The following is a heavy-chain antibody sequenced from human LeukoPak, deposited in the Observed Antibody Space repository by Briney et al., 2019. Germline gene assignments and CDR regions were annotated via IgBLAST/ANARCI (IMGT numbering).Heavy chain of an antibody. CDR1: GLTFSDYS. V-gene: IGHV3-48*01. CDR2: ISSTGNPR. J-gene: IGHJ4*02. CDR3: AREPTYSSSWHTSCDY. D-gene: IGHD6-13*01. Sequence: GGSLRLSCTASGLTFSDYSMNWVRQAPGKGLEWVSYISSTGNPRHYAESVEGRFTISRDNAKNSLYLQMNSLRAEDTAVYYCAREPTYSSSWHTSCDYWGQGTLVTVSS.